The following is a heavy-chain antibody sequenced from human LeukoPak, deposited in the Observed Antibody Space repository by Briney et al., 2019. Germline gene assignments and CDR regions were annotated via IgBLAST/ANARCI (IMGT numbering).Heavy chain of an antibody. J-gene: IGHJ4*02. CDR2: IYPGDSDT. CDR3: ARQPRLWSDYIDY. Sequence: GESLKISCKGSGYSFTSYWIGWVRQMPGTGLEWMGIIYPGDSDTRYSPSFQGQVTISADKSISTAYLQWSSLKASDTAMYYCARQPRLWSDYIDYWGQGTLVTVSS. D-gene: IGHD5-18*01. V-gene: IGHV5-51*01. CDR1: GYSFTSYW.